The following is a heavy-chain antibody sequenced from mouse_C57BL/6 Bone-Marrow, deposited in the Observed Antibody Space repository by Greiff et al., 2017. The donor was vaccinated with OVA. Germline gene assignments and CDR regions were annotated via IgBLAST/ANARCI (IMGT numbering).Heavy chain of an antibody. CDR2: IDPEDGAT. CDR3: ARRAQAGMRDY. D-gene: IGHD3-2*02. Sequence: EVQLQESGAELVKPGASVKLSCTASGFNIKDYYMHWVKQRTEQGLEWIGRIDPEDGATKYAPKFQGKATITADTSSNTAYLQLSSLTSEDTAVYYCARRAQAGMRDYWGQGTTLTVSS. J-gene: IGHJ2*01. CDR1: GFNIKDYY. V-gene: IGHV14-2*01.